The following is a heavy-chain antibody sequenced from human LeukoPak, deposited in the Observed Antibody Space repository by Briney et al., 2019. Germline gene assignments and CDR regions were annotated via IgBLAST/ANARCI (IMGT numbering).Heavy chain of an antibody. CDR2: INPNSGGT. V-gene: IGHV1-2*02. CDR1: GYTFTGYY. D-gene: IGHD3-3*01. J-gene: IGHJ5*02. CDR3: ARDSDTLEWLLYNWFDP. Sequence: ASVKVSCKASGYTFTGYYMHWVRQAPGQGLEWMGWINPNSGGTNYAQKFQGRVTMTRDTSISTAYMELSRLRSDDTAVYYCARDSDTLEWLLYNWFDPWGQGTLVTVSS.